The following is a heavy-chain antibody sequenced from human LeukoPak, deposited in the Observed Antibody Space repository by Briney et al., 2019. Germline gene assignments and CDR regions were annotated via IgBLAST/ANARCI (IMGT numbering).Heavy chain of an antibody. CDR1: GGSFSGYY. CDR3: ARRELLLASDH. D-gene: IGHD1-26*01. J-gene: IGHJ4*02. Sequence: SETLSLTCAVYGGSFSGYYWSWIRQPPGKGLEWIGEINHSGSTNYNPSLKSRVTISVDTSKNQFSLKLSSVTAADTAVYYCARRELLLASDHWGQGTLVTVSS. V-gene: IGHV4-34*01. CDR2: INHSGST.